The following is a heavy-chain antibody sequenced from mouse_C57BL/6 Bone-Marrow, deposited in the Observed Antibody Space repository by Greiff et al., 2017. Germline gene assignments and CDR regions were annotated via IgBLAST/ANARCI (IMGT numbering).Heavy chain of an antibody. D-gene: IGHD1-1*01. CDR2: IHPNSGST. J-gene: IGHJ2*01. Sequence: QVQLQQPGAELVKPGASVKLSCKASGYTFTSYWMHWVKQRPGQGLEWIGMIHPNSGSTNYNEKFKSKATLTIDKSSSTAYMQLSSLTSEDSAVDYGARDGFYGSSFFDYWGQGTTLTVSS. CDR1: GYTFTSYW. V-gene: IGHV1-64*01. CDR3: ARDGFYGSSFFDY.